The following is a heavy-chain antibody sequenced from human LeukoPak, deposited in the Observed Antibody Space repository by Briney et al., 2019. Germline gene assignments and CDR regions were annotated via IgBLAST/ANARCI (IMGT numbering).Heavy chain of an antibody. J-gene: IGHJ4*02. Sequence: PGGSLRLSCAASGFTFSDYYMSWIRQPPGKGLEWIGEIYHSGSTNYNPSLKSRVTISVDKSKNQFSLKLSSVTAADTAVYYCARGGKTLDYWGQGTLVTVSS. CDR3: ARGGKTLDY. CDR1: GFTFSDYY. CDR2: IYHSGST. V-gene: IGHV4-34*01.